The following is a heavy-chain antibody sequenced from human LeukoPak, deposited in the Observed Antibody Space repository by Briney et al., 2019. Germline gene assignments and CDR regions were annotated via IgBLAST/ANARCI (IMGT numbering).Heavy chain of an antibody. D-gene: IGHD1-7*01. Sequence: GGSLRLSCTASGFTFGDYAMSWVRQAPGKRLEMVGFIRSKAYGGTTEYAASVKGRFTISRDDSKSIAYLQMNSLKTEDTAVYYCTRGSSGITGTLYYFDYWGQGTLVTVSS. CDR3: TRGSSGITGTLYYFDY. J-gene: IGHJ4*02. CDR2: IRSKAYGGTT. CDR1: GFTFGDYA. V-gene: IGHV3-49*04.